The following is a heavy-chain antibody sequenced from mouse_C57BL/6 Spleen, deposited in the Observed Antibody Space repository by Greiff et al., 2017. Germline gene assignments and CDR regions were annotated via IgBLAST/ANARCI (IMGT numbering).Heavy chain of an antibody. V-gene: IGHV1-69*01. CDR3: ARTCAY. J-gene: IGHJ3*01. CDR2: IDPSDSYT. Sequence: QVQLQQPGAELVMPGASVKLSCKASGYTFTSYWMHWVKQRPGQGLEWIGEIDPSDSYTNYNQKVKGKSTLTVDKSSSTAYMQLSSLTSEDSAVYYCARTCAYWGQGTLVTVSA. CDR1: GYTFTSYW.